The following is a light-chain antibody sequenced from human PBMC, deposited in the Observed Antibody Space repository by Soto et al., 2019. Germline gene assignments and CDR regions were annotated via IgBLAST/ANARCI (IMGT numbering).Light chain of an antibody. J-gene: IGKJ4*01. CDR2: WAS. Sequence: DIVLTQSPDSLAVSLSERATINCRSSQSVLYSSNNEHYLAWYQQKPGQPPKLLISWASTRESGVPDRFSGNGSQADFTRNIRSLQAEDVAVYYCQQYYNNPLTFGVGNKVELK. V-gene: IGKV4-1*01. CDR3: QQYYNNPLT. CDR1: QSVLYSSNNEHY.